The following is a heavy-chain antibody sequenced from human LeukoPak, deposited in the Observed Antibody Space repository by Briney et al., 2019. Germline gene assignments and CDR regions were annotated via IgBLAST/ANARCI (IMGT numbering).Heavy chain of an antibody. CDR3: ARDSRYFDWLFSSDAFDI. Sequence: SETLSLTCAVSGGSISSSNWWSWVRQPPGKGLEWIGEIYHSGSTNYNPSLKSRVTISVDTSKNQFSLKLSSVTAADTAVYYCARDSRYFDWLFSSDAFDIWGQGTMVTVSS. CDR1: GGSISSSNW. D-gene: IGHD3-9*01. J-gene: IGHJ3*02. V-gene: IGHV4-4*02. CDR2: IYHSGST.